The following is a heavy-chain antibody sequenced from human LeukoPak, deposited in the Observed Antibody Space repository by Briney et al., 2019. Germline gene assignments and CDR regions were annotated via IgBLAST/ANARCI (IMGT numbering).Heavy chain of an antibody. D-gene: IGHD5-24*01. J-gene: IGHJ4*02. CDR2: MNPNSGNT. Sequence: GASVKVSCKASGYTFTSYDINWVRQATGQGLEWMGWMNPNSGNTGYAQKFQGRVTITRNTSISTAYMELSSLRSEDTAVYYCARWVLNRGRLQSGGDYWGQGTLVTVSS. V-gene: IGHV1-8*03. CDR1: GYTFTSYD. CDR3: ARWVLNRGRLQSGGDY.